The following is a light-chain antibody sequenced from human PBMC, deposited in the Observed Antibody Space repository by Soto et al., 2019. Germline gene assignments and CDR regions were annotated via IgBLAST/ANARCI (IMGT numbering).Light chain of an antibody. Sequence: DSASPGASVKLTCTLSSGHSDYAIAWHQQQPEKGPRYLMKVTSDGSHTKGDGIPDRFSGSSSGADRYLTISSLRSDDEADYYCQAWGTGGVFGGGTKLTVL. V-gene: IGLV4-69*01. CDR2: VTSDGSH. CDR1: SGHSDYA. J-gene: IGLJ3*02. CDR3: QAWGTGGV.